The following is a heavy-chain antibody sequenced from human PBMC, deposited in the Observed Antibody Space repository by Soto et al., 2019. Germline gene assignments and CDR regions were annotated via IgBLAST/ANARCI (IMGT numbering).Heavy chain of an antibody. D-gene: IGHD2-8*01. V-gene: IGHV3-23*01. J-gene: IGHJ5*02. CDR1: GFTFSSYA. CDR3: ANCPTLYAPTYNWFDP. Sequence: GGSLRLSCAASGFTFSSYAMSWVRQAPGKGLEWVSTITSSGGSTYYADSVRGRFTISRDNSKKTLYLQMNSLRAEDTAVYYCANCPTLYAPTYNWFDPWGQGTLVTVSS. CDR2: ITSSGGST.